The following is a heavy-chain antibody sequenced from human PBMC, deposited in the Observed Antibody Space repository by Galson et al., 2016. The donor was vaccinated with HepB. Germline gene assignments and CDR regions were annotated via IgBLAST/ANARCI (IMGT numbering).Heavy chain of an antibody. Sequence: SVKVSCKASGYTFTGYYMHWVRQAPGQGLEWMGWINPNIGGTKYAQKFQGRVTVTTDTSISTAYMELSSLTSDDTAVCYCARDAAGDGAFDPWGQGTLVTVSS. CDR2: INPNIGGT. CDR1: GYTFTGYY. V-gene: IGHV1-2*02. D-gene: IGHD2-21*01. CDR3: ARDAAGDGAFDP. J-gene: IGHJ5*02.